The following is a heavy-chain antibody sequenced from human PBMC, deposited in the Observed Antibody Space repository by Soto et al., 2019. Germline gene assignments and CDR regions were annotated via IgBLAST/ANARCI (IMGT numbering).Heavy chain of an antibody. Sequence: GASVKVSCKASGGTFSNSAIYWVRQAPGQGLVWMGGFNPIFGAPYYAQTFQGRVTITADESTGTVYMDLSSLRSEETAVYYCAVGNSTTYNWFDPWGQGTLVTVSS. CDR1: GGTFSNSA. CDR3: AVGNSTTYNWFDP. D-gene: IGHD1-7*01. J-gene: IGHJ5*02. V-gene: IGHV1-69*13. CDR2: FNPIFGAP.